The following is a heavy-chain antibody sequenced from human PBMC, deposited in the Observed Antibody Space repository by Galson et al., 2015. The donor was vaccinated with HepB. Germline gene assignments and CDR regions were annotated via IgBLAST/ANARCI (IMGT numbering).Heavy chain of an antibody. CDR3: ARDQYISSTHYCYYGMDV. D-gene: IGHD6-6*01. J-gene: IGHJ6*02. CDR1: GFTFSNYA. Sequence: SLRLSCAASGFTFSNYAMHWVRQAPGKGLEWVAVISYDGSNKFYADSVKGRFIISRDNSKNTLSLQMNSLRVEDTAVYYCARDQYISSTHYCYYGMDVWGQGTTVTVSS. V-gene: IGHV3-30*04. CDR2: ISYDGSNK.